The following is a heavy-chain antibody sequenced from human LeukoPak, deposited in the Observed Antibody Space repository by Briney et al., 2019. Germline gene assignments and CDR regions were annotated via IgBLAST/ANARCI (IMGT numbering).Heavy chain of an antibody. J-gene: IGHJ4*02. CDR3: ARIDYGDYTEY. Sequence: GGSLRLSCAASGFTFSSYAMSWVRQVPGKGLEWVSAISGSGGSTYYADSVKGRFTISRDNSKNTLYLQMNSLRAEDTAVYYCARIDYGDYTEYWGQGTLVTASS. D-gene: IGHD4-17*01. CDR1: GFTFSSYA. V-gene: IGHV3-23*01. CDR2: ISGSGGST.